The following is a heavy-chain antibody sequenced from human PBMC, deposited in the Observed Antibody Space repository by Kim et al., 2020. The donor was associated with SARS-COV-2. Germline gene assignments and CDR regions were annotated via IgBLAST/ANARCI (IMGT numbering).Heavy chain of an antibody. CDR3: ARGSGLAN. J-gene: IGHJ4*02. Sequence: DGSETYYVDSVKGRFTISRDNAKNSVSLQMNSLRAGDTAVYYCARGSGLANWGQETLVSVSS. CDR2: DGSET. V-gene: IGHV3-7*01.